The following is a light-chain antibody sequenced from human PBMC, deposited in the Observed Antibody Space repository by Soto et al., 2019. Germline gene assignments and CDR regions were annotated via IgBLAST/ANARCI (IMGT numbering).Light chain of an antibody. CDR3: QQHDSCPRP. Sequence: EIVMTQSPATLSVSPGERVTLSCRASQSVGNNLAWYQQKPGQAPRLLIHGASTRHSGIPGRFSGSGSGTEFTLTTSSLQSEDFAVYYCQQHDSCPRPFCQGTKVDIX. J-gene: IGKJ1*01. V-gene: IGKV3-15*01. CDR1: QSVGNN. CDR2: GAS.